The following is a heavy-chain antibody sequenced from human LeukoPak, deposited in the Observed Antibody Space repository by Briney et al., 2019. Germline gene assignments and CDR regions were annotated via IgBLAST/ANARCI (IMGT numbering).Heavy chain of an antibody. V-gene: IGHV3-15*04. D-gene: IGHD6-13*01. CDR3: TRRSSSWSAHDY. Sequence: PGGSLRLSCAVSGFSFSDAWMSWVRQTPGKGLEWVGRIESKTDGGTTDYAALVKGRFTISRDDSTNTLYLQMNSLKSEDTAVYYCTRRSSSWSAHDYWGQGTLVTVSS. CDR2: IESKTDGGTT. J-gene: IGHJ4*02. CDR1: GFSFSDAW.